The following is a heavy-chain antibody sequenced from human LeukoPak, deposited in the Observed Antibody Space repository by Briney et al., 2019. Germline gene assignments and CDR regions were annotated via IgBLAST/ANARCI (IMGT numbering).Heavy chain of an antibody. J-gene: IGHJ3*02. CDR2: IRSDGSRK. CDR3: AKDDDFHAFDI. D-gene: IGHD2/OR15-2a*01. V-gene: IGHV3-30*02. Sequence: GGSLRLSCAASGFTFSSYGMQWVRQAPDKGLEWVAFIRSDGSRKYYQDSGKGRFTISRDNSKNTLFLEMNSLRAEDTAVYYCAKDDDFHAFDIWGQGTMVTVSS. CDR1: GFTFSSYG.